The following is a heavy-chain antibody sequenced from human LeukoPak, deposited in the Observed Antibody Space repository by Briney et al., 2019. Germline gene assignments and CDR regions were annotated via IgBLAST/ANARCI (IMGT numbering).Heavy chain of an antibody. CDR2: IYYTGST. CDR3: AGPLQGRTVTLHY. Sequence: SETLSLTCTVSGGSISSYYWSWIRQPPGKGLEWIGYIYYTGSTNYNPSLKSRVTISVDTSKNQFSLKLTSVTAADTAVYYCAGPLQGRTVTLHYWGQGTLVTVSS. D-gene: IGHD4-17*01. J-gene: IGHJ4*02. V-gene: IGHV4-59*01. CDR1: GGSISSYY.